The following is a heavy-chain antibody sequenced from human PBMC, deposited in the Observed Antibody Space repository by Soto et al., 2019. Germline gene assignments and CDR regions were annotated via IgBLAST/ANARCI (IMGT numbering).Heavy chain of an antibody. Sequence: PSQTLSLTCTVSVASITNDAFFWTWVGQHPEKGLEWLAYITYGGSIYYDPSLRGRLTVSIDKSKSQFSLRVRSVTAADTAVYYRQKMERTQLWLLDQNWGQGLLVTVSS. V-gene: IGHV4-31*03. J-gene: IGHJ4*02. CDR1: VASITNDAFF. CDR3: QKMERTQLWLLDQN. D-gene: IGHD5-18*01. CDR2: ITYGGSI.